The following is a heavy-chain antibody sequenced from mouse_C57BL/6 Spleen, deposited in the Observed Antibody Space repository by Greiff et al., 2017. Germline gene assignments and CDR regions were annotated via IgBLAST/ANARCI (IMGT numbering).Heavy chain of an antibody. V-gene: IGHV5-6*01. D-gene: IGHD2-3*01. CDR1: GFTFSSYG. CDR2: ISSGGSYT. Sequence: EVQRVESGGDLVKPGGSLKLSCAASGFTFSSYGMSWVRQTPDKRLEWVATISSGGSYTYYPDSVKGRFTISRDNAKNTLYLQMSSLKSEDTAMYYCARLDGYYAMDYWGQGTSVTVSS. CDR3: ARLDGYYAMDY. J-gene: IGHJ4*01.